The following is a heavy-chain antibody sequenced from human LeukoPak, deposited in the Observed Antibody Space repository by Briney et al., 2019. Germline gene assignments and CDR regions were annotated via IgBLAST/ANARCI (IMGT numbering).Heavy chain of an antibody. CDR2: ISAYNGNT. Sequence: ASVKVSCKASGYTFTSYGISWVRQAPGQGLEWMGWISAYNGNTNYAQKLQGRVTMTTDTSTSTAYMELRSLRSDDTAVYYCARRPRDGYNRPYYFDYWGQGTLVTVSS. D-gene: IGHD5-24*01. CDR3: ARRPRDGYNRPYYFDY. V-gene: IGHV1-18*01. J-gene: IGHJ4*02. CDR1: GYTFTSYG.